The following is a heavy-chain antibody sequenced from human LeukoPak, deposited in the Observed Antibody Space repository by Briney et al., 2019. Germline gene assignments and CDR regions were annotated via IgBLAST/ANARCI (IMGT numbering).Heavy chain of an antibody. CDR2: IYPGDSDT. D-gene: IGHD2-8*01. V-gene: IGHV5-51*01. CDR3: ARSPTTAMVDYFDY. CDR1: GYSFTSYW. Sequence: GESLQISCKGSGYSFTSYWIGWVRQLPGKGLEWMGIIYPGDSDTRYSPSFQGQVTISADKSISTAYLQWSSLKASDTAMYYCARSPTTAMVDYFDYWGQGTLVTVSS. J-gene: IGHJ4*02.